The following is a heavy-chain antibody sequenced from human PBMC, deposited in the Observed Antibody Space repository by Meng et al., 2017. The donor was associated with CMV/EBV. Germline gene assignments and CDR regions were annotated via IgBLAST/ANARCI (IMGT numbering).Heavy chain of an antibody. Sequence: GGSLRLSCAASGFTFSSYAMNWVRQAPGKGLEWVAVISYDGSNKYYADSVKGRFTISRDNSKNTLYLQMNSLRAEDTAVYYCARDRILVPSAYYGMDVRGQGTTVTVSS. V-gene: IGHV3-30*04. CDR1: GFTFSSYA. CDR3: ARDRILVPSAYYGMDV. J-gene: IGHJ6*02. D-gene: IGHD2-2*01. CDR2: ISYDGSNK.